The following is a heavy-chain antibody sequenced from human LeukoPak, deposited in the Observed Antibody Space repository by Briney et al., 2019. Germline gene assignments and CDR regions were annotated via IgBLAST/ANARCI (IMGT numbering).Heavy chain of an antibody. J-gene: IGHJ5*02. Sequence: GGSLSLSWAASGFTFSSYALSWVRQAPVKGLEWFSAISGSGGSTFIADSVKGRFTISRDNSKNMLYLQMNSLRDEDTAVYYCAKGYCSSTTCYSRFDPWGHGTLVTVSS. CDR3: AKGYCSSTTCYSRFDP. D-gene: IGHD2-2*02. V-gene: IGHV3-23*01. CDR1: GFTFSSYA. CDR2: ISGSGGST.